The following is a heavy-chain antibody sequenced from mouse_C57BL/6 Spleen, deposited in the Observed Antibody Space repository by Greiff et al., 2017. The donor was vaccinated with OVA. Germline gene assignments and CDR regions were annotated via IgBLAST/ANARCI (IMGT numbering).Heavy chain of an antibody. D-gene: IGHD1-1*01. CDR1: GFSLTSYG. CDR3: AKSRGGSSPYGYFDV. Sequence: QVQLQQSGPGLVQPSQSLSITCTVSGFSLTSYGVHWVRQSPGKGLEWLGVIWRGGSTDYNAAFMSRLSITKDNSKSQVFFKMNSLQADDTAIYYCAKSRGGSSPYGYFDVWGTGTTVTVSS. J-gene: IGHJ1*03. CDR2: IWRGGST. V-gene: IGHV2-5*01.